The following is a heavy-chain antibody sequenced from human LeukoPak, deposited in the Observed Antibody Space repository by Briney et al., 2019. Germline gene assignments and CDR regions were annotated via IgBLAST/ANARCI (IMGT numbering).Heavy chain of an antibody. CDR2: ISSASNTI. CDR1: GFTFSSYS. J-gene: IGHJ6*03. D-gene: IGHD2-2*01. Sequence: TGESLRLSCAASGFTFSSYSMNWVRQAPGKGLEWVSYISSASNTIYYEDSVKGRFTISRDNAKNSLYLQMNSLRAEDTAMYYCARDSLLPSAMGYYYVDVWGKGTTVTVSS. V-gene: IGHV3-48*01. CDR3: ARDSLLPSAMGYYYVDV.